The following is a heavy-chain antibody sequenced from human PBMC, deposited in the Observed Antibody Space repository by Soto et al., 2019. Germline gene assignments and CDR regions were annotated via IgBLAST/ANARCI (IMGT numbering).Heavy chain of an antibody. CDR3: ARGDGFWSGYYMDV. Sequence: SETLSLTCAVYGGSFGGYYWSWIRQPPGKGLEWIGEINHSGSTNYNPSLKSRVTISVDTSKNQFSLKLSSVTAADTAVYYCARGDGFWSGYYMDVWGKGTTVTV. CDR1: GGSFGGYY. J-gene: IGHJ6*03. CDR2: INHSGST. D-gene: IGHD3-3*01. V-gene: IGHV4-34*01.